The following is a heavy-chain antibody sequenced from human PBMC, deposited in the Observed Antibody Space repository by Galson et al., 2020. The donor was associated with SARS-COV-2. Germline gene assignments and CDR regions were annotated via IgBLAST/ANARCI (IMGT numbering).Heavy chain of an antibody. CDR3: ARGVDDILTGYFPYYYYGMDV. CDR1: GGSISSGGYY. V-gene: IGHV4-31*03. D-gene: IGHD3-9*01. CDR2: IYYSGSP. J-gene: IGHJ6*02. Sequence: SETLSLTCPVSGGSISSGGYYWSWIRQHPGKGLEWIGYIYYSGSPYSNPSLKSRVTISVDTSKNQFSLKLSSVTAADTAVYYCARGVDDILTGYFPYYYYGMDVWGQGTTVTVSS.